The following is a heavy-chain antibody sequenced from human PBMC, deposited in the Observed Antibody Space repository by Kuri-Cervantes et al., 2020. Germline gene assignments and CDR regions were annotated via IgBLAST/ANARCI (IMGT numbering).Heavy chain of an antibody. D-gene: IGHD1-1*01. CDR1: GFTFSSYE. CDR2: IWYDGSNK. J-gene: IGHJ6*03. CDR3: ARVAGVEGQDYYYYYMDV. Sequence: GGSLRLSCAASGFTFSSYEMNWVRQAPGKGLEWVAVIWYDGSNKYYADSVKGRFTISRDNSKNTLYLQMNSLRAEDTAVYYCARVAGVEGQDYYYYYMDVWGKGTTVTVSS. V-gene: IGHV3-33*08.